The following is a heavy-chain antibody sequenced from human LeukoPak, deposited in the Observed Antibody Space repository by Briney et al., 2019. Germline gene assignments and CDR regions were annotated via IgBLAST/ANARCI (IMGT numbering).Heavy chain of an antibody. CDR3: AREGLRVPFDY. Sequence: SEALSLTCTVSGGSISSYYWSWIRQPPGKGLEWIGYIYYSGSTNYNPSLKSRVIISVDTSKNQFSLKLSSVTAADTAVYYCAREGLRVPFDYWGQGTLVTVSS. J-gene: IGHJ4*02. V-gene: IGHV4-59*01. D-gene: IGHD5-12*01. CDR1: GGSISSYY. CDR2: IYYSGST.